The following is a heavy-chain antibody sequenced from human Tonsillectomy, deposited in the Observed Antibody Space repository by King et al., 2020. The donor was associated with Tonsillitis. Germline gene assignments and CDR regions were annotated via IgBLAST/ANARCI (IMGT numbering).Heavy chain of an antibody. CDR2: ISSRGDYI. CDR1: GFTFSSSA. D-gene: IGHD4-23*01. Sequence: VQLLESGGGLVQPGGSLRLSCAASGFTFSSSAVSWVRQAPGMGLEWVSTISSRGDYIYYADSVKGRFTISRDNSKNTVYVQMNSLRADDTAVYYCAIGGNSDFDYWGQGTLVTVSS. V-gene: IGHV3-23*01. CDR3: AIGGNSDFDY. J-gene: IGHJ4*02.